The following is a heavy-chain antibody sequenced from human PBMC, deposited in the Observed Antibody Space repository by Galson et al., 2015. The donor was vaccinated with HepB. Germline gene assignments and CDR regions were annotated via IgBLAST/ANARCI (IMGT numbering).Heavy chain of an antibody. J-gene: IGHJ4*02. CDR2: IDPSDSYT. CDR3: ARLGFTSPYYYDSSGYYPWDY. Sequence: QSGAEVKKPGESLRISCKGSGYSFTSYWISWVRQMPGKGLEWMGRIDPSDSYTNYSPSFQGHVTISADKSISTAYLQWSSLKASDTAMYYCARLGFTSPYYYDSSGYYPWDYWGQGTLVTVSS. V-gene: IGHV5-10-1*01. CDR1: GYSFTSYW. D-gene: IGHD3-22*01.